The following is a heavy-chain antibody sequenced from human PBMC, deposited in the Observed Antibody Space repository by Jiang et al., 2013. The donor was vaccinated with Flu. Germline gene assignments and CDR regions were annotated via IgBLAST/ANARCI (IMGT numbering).Heavy chain of an antibody. D-gene: IGHD3-22*01. CDR1: GGSISGYY. Sequence: GPGLVKPSETLSLTCTVSGGSISGYYWSWIRQPPGKGLEWIGYIFYSGSTNYNPSLKSRVTISVDISKNQFSLKLSSVTAADTAVYYCARDRYYDSSGYLRWFDPWGQGTLVTVSS. V-gene: IGHV4-59*01. J-gene: IGHJ5*02. CDR2: IFYSGST. CDR3: ARDRYYDSSGYLRWFDP.